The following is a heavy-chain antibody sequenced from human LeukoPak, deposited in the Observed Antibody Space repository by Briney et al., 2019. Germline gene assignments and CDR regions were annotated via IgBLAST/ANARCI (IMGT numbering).Heavy chain of an antibody. CDR1: GFTFSSYT. V-gene: IGHV3-21*01. D-gene: IGHD1-26*01. Sequence: NPGGSLRLSCAASGFTFSSYTMNWVRQAPGKGLEWVSFIGSSSSNIYYADSVKGRFTISRDDARNSLYLQMNSLRAEDTAVYYCARNQGGLVGATGQDYWGQGTLVTVSS. CDR3: ARNQGGLVGATGQDY. CDR2: IGSSSSNI. J-gene: IGHJ4*02.